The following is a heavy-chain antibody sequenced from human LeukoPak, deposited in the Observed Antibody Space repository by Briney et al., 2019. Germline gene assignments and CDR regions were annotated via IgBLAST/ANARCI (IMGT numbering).Heavy chain of an antibody. V-gene: IGHV3-7*01. J-gene: IGHJ5*02. CDR3: ARSHYGDLA. D-gene: IGHD4-17*01. CDR2: INEGGSVQ. CDR1: GVAFSSHY. Sequence: SGGSLRLSCAASGVAFSSHYMTWVRQAPGKGLEWVANINEGGSVQNYVDSVKGRFTVSRDNAKNSLYLQMNSLRVKDTAVYYCARSHYGDLAWGQGTLVTVSS.